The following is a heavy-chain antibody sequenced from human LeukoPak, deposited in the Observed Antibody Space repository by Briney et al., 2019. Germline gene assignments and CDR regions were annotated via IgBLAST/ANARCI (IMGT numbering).Heavy chain of an antibody. D-gene: IGHD5-12*01. CDR1: GGSISSGGYY. Sequence: PSETLSLTCTVSGGSISSGGYYWSWIRQHPGKGLEWIGYIYYSGSTYYNPSLKSRVTISVDTSKNQFSLKLSSVTAADTAVYYCARDKGEYSGYDYDDAFDIWGQGTMVTVSS. CDR2: IYYSGST. V-gene: IGHV4-31*03. J-gene: IGHJ3*02. CDR3: ARDKGEYSGYDYDDAFDI.